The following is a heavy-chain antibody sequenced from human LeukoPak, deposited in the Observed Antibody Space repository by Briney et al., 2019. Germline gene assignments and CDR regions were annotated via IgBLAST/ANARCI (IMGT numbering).Heavy chain of an antibody. J-gene: IGHJ4*02. V-gene: IGHV3-53*01. CDR1: GFTVSSNY. D-gene: IGHD2-15*01. Sequence: GGSLRLSCAASGFTVSSNYMNWVRQAPGKGLEWVSIIYSSGSTFYADSVRGRFTISRDNSKNTLFLQMNSLRVEDTAVYYCAYGSTWPIDYWGQGALVTVSS. CDR2: IYSSGST. CDR3: AYGSTWPIDY.